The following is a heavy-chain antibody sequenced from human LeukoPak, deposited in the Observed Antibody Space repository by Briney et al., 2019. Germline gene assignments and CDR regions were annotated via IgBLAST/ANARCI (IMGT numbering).Heavy chain of an antibody. J-gene: IGHJ4*02. V-gene: IGHV3-23*01. Sequence: GGSLRLSCAASGFIFSDYGMSWVRQAPGKGLEWVSRMNGRGVRTYYADSVKGRFTISRDNAKNSLYLQMNSLRAEDTAVYYCARRAGAYSHPYDYWGQGTLVTVSS. CDR2: MNGRGVRT. D-gene: IGHD4/OR15-4a*01. CDR3: ARRAGAYSHPYDY. CDR1: GFIFSDYG.